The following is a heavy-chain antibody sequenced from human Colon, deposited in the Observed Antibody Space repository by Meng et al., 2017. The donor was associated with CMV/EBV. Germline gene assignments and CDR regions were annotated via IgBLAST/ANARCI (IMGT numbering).Heavy chain of an antibody. J-gene: IGHJ4*02. V-gene: IGHV4-59*01. CDR1: GGSITYYY. D-gene: IGHD6-6*01. CDR2: FYNRGTT. Sequence: SETLSLTCTVSGGSITYYYWSWIRQPPGKGLEWIGYFYNRGTTDYNPSLKSRVTISVDTSKNQFSLKLRSVTAADTAVYYCARDYGGWGSSSPPYYFDYWGQGTLVTVSS. CDR3: ARDYGGWGSSSPPYYFDY.